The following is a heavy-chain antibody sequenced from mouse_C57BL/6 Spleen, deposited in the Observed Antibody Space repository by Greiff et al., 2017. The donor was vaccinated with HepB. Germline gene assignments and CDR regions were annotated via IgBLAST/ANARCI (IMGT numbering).Heavy chain of an antibody. CDR1: GYTFTSYW. D-gene: IGHD2-4*01. J-gene: IGHJ3*01. CDR2: IHPSDSDT. Sequence: VKLKQPGAELVNPGASVKVSCKASGYTFTSYWMHWVKQRPGQGLEWIGRIHPSDSDTNYNQKFKGKATLTVDKSSSTAYMQLSSLTSEDSAVYYCAIYYDYDGVAYWGQGTLVTVSA. V-gene: IGHV1-74*01. CDR3: AIYYDYDGVAY.